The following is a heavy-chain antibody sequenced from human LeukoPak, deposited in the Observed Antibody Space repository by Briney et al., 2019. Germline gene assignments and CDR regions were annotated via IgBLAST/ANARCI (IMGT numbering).Heavy chain of an antibody. Sequence: SVKVTCKASGDTFSSYAISWVRQAPGQGLEWMGGIIPIFGTANYAQKFQGRVTITADESTSTAYMELSSLRSEDTAVYYCARGRMAGTYVFDYWGQGTLVTVSS. J-gene: IGHJ4*02. D-gene: IGHD6-19*01. V-gene: IGHV1-69*13. CDR3: ARGRMAGTYVFDY. CDR2: IIPIFGTA. CDR1: GDTFSSYA.